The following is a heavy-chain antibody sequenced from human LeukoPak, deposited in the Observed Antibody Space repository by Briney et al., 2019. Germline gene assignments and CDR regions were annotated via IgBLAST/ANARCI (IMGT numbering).Heavy chain of an antibody. J-gene: IGHJ6*02. V-gene: IGHV3-30-3*01. CDR2: ISYDGSNK. CDR3: ARDRYGSGRGGMDV. D-gene: IGHD3-10*01. Sequence: GRSLRLSCAASGFTFSAYAMHWVRQAPGTGLEWVTLISYDGSNKFYADSVKGRFTISRDNSKNTLHLQMNSLRGEDTAVYYYARDRYGSGRGGMDVWGQGTTVTVSS. CDR1: GFTFSAYA.